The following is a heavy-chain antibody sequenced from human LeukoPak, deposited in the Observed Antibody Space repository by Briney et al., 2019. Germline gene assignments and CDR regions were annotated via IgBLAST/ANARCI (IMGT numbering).Heavy chain of an antibody. D-gene: IGHD3-10*01. J-gene: IGHJ6*02. CDR2: INSDGSST. CDR3: ARGPTYYYGSGSYYYGMDV. CDR1: GFTFSSYW. V-gene: IGHV3-74*01. Sequence: QPGGSLRLSCAASGFTFSSYWMHWVRQAPGKGLVWVSRINSDGSSTSYADSVKGRFTISRDNAKNTLYLQMNSLRAEDTAVYYCARGPTYYYGSGSYYYGMDVWGQGTTVTVS.